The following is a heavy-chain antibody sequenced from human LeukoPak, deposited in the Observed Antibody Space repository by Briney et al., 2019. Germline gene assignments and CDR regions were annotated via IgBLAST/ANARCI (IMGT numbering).Heavy chain of an antibody. V-gene: IGHV3-21*01. Sequence: GGSLRLSCAASGFTFSSYSMNWVRQAPGKGLEWVSSISSSSSYIYYADSVKGRFTISRDNAKNSLCLQMNSLRAEDTAVYYCARDPEGGSYYPDYWGQGTLVTVSS. J-gene: IGHJ4*02. CDR1: GFTFSSYS. D-gene: IGHD1-26*01. CDR3: ARDPEGGSYYPDY. CDR2: ISSSSSYI.